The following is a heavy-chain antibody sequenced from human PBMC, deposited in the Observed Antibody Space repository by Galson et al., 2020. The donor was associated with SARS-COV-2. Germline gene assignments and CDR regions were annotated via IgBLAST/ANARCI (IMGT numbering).Heavy chain of an antibody. Sequence: TGGSLRLSCAASGLTFSSYGMHWVRQAPGKGLEWVAVIWYDGSNKYYADSVKGRFTISRDNSKNTLDLQMNSLRAEDTAVYYCARDSNNPEVVVTLFDYWGQGTLVTVSS. J-gene: IGHJ4*02. CDR3: ARDSNNPEVVVTLFDY. V-gene: IGHV3-33*01. CDR1: GLTFSSYG. CDR2: IWYDGSNK. D-gene: IGHD3-22*01.